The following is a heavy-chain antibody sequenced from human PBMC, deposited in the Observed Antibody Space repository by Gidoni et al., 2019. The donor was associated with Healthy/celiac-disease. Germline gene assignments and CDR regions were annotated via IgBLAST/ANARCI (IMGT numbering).Heavy chain of an antibody. V-gene: IGHV1-18*01. J-gene: IGHJ4*02. CDR2: ISPYNGNT. CDR3: ARVERYSGYGDLDY. D-gene: IGHD5-12*01. CDR1: GYTFTSYG. Sequence: QLQLVQSGAAVKKPGASVTVSCKASGYTFTSYGISWVRQAPGQGLEWMGWISPYNGNTNYAQKLQGRGTMTTDTSTSTAYMELRSRRSDDTAVDYCARVERYSGYGDLDYWGQGTLVTVSS.